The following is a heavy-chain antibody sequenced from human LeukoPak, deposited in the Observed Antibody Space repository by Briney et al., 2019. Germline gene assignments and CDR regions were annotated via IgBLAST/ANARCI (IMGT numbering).Heavy chain of an antibody. D-gene: IGHD6-19*01. Sequence: GESLKISCKGSGYIFTNYWIGWVRQMPGKGLEWMGIIYPGNSDTRYSPSFQGQVTISADKSISTAYLQWSSLKASDTAMYYCARSRIAVAFGYWGQGTLVTVSS. CDR2: IYPGNSDT. J-gene: IGHJ4*02. V-gene: IGHV5-51*01. CDR3: ARSRIAVAFGY. CDR1: GYIFTNYW.